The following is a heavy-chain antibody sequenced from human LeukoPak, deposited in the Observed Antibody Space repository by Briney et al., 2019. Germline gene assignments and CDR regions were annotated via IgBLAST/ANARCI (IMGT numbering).Heavy chain of an antibody. D-gene: IGHD1-1*01. Sequence: PSETLSLTCAVYGGSFSGYYWSWIRQPPGKGLEWIGEINHSGSTNYNPSLKSRVTISVDTSKNQFSLKLSSVTAADTAVHYCARGGPGQLYYFDYWGQGTLVTVSS. CDR2: INHSGST. CDR1: GGSFSGYY. CDR3: ARGGPGQLYYFDY. J-gene: IGHJ4*02. V-gene: IGHV4-34*01.